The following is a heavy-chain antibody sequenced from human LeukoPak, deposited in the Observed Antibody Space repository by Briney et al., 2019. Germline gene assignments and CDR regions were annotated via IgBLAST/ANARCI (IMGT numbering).Heavy chain of an antibody. CDR2: MNPNSGNT. Sequence: ASVKVSCKASGYTFTSYDINWVRQATGHGLEWMGWMNPNSGNTGYAQKFQGRVTMTRNTSISTAYMELSSLRSEDTAVYYCAIQVGCSSTSGYLFYYYYYMDVWCKGTTVTVSS. J-gene: IGHJ6*03. D-gene: IGHD2-2*01. CDR3: AIQVGCSSTSGYLFYYYYYMDV. CDR1: GYTFTSYD. V-gene: IGHV1-8*01.